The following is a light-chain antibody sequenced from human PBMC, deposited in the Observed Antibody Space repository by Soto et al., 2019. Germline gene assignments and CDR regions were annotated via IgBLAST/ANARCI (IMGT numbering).Light chain of an antibody. J-gene: IGKJ4*01. CDR2: AAS. Sequence: DIQTTQSPSSLSASVGDRVTITCRASQNINRWLAWYQQKSDKAPKSLIYAASNLQSWVPSRFSGSGSGTDFTLTISNLQPEDFATYYCQQYETYPTFGGGTKVEIQ. V-gene: IGKV1D-16*01. CDR3: QQYETYPT. CDR1: QNINRW.